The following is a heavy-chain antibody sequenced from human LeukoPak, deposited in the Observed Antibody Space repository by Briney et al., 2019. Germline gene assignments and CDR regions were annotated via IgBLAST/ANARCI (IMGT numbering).Heavy chain of an antibody. V-gene: IGHV1-18*01. D-gene: IGHD4-17*01. Sequence: GASVKVSCKASGYTFTSYGISWVRQAPGQGLEWMGWICAYNGNTNYAQKLQGRVTMTTDTSTSTAYMELRSLRSDDTAVYYCARGTVTTGGYYYYYMDVWGKGTTVTVSS. CDR2: ICAYNGNT. CDR3: ARGTVTTGGYYYYYMDV. CDR1: GYTFTSYG. J-gene: IGHJ6*03.